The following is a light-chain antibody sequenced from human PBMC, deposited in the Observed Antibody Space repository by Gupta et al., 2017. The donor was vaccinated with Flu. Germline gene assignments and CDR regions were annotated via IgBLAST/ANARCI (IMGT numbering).Light chain of an antibody. V-gene: IGKV3-15*01. CDR3: QQYNRWPPYT. CDR2: GAS. CDR1: RDINSD. J-gene: IGKJ3*01. Sequence: EVVMTQSPDTLSVSPGERATLSCRASRDINSDLAWYQQKPGQVPRLLIHGASTRAPGIPARFSGSGFGTEYTLTISSLQSEDFAIYYCQQYNRWPPYTFGPGTTVGIK.